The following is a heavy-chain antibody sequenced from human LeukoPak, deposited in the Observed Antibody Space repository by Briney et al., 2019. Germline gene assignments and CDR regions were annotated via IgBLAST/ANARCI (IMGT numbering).Heavy chain of an antibody. CDR3: ARDLWTAAGVFDY. Sequence: GGSLRLSCAASGFTFSSYSMNWVRQAPGKGLEWVSSISSSSYIYYADSVKGRFTISRDNAKNSLYLQMNSLRAEDTAVYYCARDLWTAAGVFDYWGQGTLVTVSS. J-gene: IGHJ4*02. CDR2: ISSSSYI. CDR1: GFTFSSYS. D-gene: IGHD6-13*01. V-gene: IGHV3-21*01.